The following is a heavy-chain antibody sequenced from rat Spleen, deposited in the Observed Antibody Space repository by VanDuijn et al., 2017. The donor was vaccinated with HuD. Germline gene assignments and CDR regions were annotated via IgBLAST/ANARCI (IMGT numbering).Heavy chain of an antibody. D-gene: IGHD1-11*01. CDR3: ARLGGYNYFDY. Sequence: EVELVESGGGLVQPGRSMKLSCAASGFTFSNFVMAWVRQAPTKGLEWVASIIISGGSTYYRDSVKGRFTISRDDAKSTLYLQMDSLRSEDTATYYCARLGGYNYFDYWGQGVMVTVSS. CDR1: GFTFSNFV. J-gene: IGHJ2*01. V-gene: IGHV5-25*01. CDR2: IIISGGST.